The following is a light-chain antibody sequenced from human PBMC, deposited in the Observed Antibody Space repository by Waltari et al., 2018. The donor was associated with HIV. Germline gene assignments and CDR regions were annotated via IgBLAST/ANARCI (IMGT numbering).Light chain of an antibody. CDR3: SSYAGSNNLV. CDR2: EVY. V-gene: IGLV2-8*01. Sequence: QSALTQPPSASGSPGQSVTLSRTGTSSDVAGYTYVSWYQQHPGKAPKLMIYEVYQRPAGVPDRFSGSKSGNTASLTGSGLQAEDEADYYCSSYAGSNNLVFGGGTKLTVL. J-gene: IGLJ2*01. CDR1: SSDVAGYTY.